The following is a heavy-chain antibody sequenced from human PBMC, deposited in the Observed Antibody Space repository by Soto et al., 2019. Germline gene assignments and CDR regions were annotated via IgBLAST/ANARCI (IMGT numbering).Heavy chain of an antibody. V-gene: IGHV1-8*01. CDR2: MNPNTGDT. D-gene: IGHD3-22*01. CDR1: GYTFSNYD. J-gene: IGHJ4*02. Sequence: QVQLVQSGAEVKEPGASVKVSCRASGYTFSNYDMNWVRQATGQGPEWIGWMNPNTGDTGYAQKFQGRVTMTRDIXXNTAYMELNSLRYEDTAVYYCAKVSRRGASIDYDYWGQGTVVTVSS. CDR3: AKVSRRGASIDYDY.